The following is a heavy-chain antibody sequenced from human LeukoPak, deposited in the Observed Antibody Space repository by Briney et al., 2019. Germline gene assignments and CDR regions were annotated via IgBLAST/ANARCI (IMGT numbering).Heavy chain of an antibody. J-gene: IGHJ4*02. D-gene: IGHD4-17*01. Sequence: GGSLRLSCAASGFTFSSYWMHWVRQAPGKGLVWVSSISSSSSYIYHADSVKGRFTISRDNAKNSLYLQMNSLRAEDTAVYYCARTSDYGDFLFDYWGQGTLVTVSS. CDR2: ISSSSSYI. V-gene: IGHV3-21*01. CDR1: GFTFSSYW. CDR3: ARTSDYGDFLFDY.